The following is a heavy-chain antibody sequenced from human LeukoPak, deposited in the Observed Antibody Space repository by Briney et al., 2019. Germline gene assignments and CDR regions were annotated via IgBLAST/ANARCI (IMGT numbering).Heavy chain of an antibody. D-gene: IGHD4-17*01. Sequence: GESLRLSCAASGFTFSSYNKNWVRQAPAGGLVWVLSISSSSSYIYYAASVKSRVTISRDNAKNSLYLQMNSLRAEDTAVYYCARVGGTYAVTSLFDPWGQGTLVTVSS. V-gene: IGHV3-21*01. CDR1: GFTFSSYN. CDR2: ISSSSSYI. CDR3: ARVGGTYAVTSLFDP. J-gene: IGHJ5*02.